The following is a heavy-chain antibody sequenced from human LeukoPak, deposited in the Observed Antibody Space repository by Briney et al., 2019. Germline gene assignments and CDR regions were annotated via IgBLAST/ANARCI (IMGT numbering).Heavy chain of an antibody. CDR1: RLTFSSYA. CDR3: ARSPRIAARPFDY. CDR2: ISWNSGII. D-gene: IGHD6-6*01. V-gene: IGHV3-9*01. J-gene: IGHJ4*02. Sequence: PGGSLRLSCAVSRLTFSSYAMSWVRQAPGKGVEWVSGISWNSGIIVYADSVKGRFTISRDNAKNTLYLQMNSLRAEDTAVYYCARSPRIAARPFDYWGQGTLVTVSS.